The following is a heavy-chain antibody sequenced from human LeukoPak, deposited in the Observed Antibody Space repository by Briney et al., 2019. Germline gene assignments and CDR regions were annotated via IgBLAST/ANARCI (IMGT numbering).Heavy chain of an antibody. J-gene: IGHJ6*02. CDR3: ARHEHGYDSSGYHSHGRWYYYYGMDV. V-gene: IGHV5-51*01. CDR2: IYPGDSDT. Sequence: GESLKISCKGSGYSFTSYWIGWVRQMPGKGLEWMGIIYPGDSDTRYSPSFQGQVTISADKSISTAYLQWSSLKASDTAMYYCARHEHGYDSSGYHSHGRWYYYYGMDVWGQGTTVTVSS. CDR1: GYSFTSYW. D-gene: IGHD3-22*01.